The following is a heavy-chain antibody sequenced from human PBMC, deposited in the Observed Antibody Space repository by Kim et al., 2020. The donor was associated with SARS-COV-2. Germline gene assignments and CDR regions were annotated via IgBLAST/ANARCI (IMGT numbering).Heavy chain of an antibody. CDR3: ARETVVAAIVDY. V-gene: IGHV1-2*06. D-gene: IGHD2-15*01. Sequence: ASVKVSCKASGYTFTGYYMHWVRQAPGQGLEWMGRINPNSGGTNYAQKFQGRVTMTRDTSISTAYMELSRLRSDDTAVYYCARETVVAAIVDYWGQGTLVTVSS. CDR1: GYTFTGYY. CDR2: INPNSGGT. J-gene: IGHJ4*02.